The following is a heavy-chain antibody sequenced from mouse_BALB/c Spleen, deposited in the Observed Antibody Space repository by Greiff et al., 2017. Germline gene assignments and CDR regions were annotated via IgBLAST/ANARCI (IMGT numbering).Heavy chain of an antibody. CDR1: GYSITSDYA. V-gene: IGHV3-2*02. D-gene: IGHD1-1*01. CDR3: ARRYNPRRSYAMDY. CDR2: ISYSGST. J-gene: IGHJ4*01. Sequence: EVQLQESGPGLVKPSQSLSLTCTVTGYSITSDYAWNWIRQFPGNKLEWMGYISYSGSTSYNPSLKSRISITRDTSKNQFFLQLNSVTTEDTATYYCARRYNPRRSYAMDYWGQGTSVTVSS.